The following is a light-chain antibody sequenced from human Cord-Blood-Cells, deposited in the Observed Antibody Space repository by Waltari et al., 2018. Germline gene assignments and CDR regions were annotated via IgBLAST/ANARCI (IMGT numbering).Light chain of an antibody. J-gene: IGKJ4*01. CDR2: DAS. Sequence: EIALTQSPATLSLSPGERATLSCSASQSVSSYLAWYQQKPGQAPRLLIYDASNRATGIPARFSGSGSGTDFTLTISSLEPEDFAVYYCQQRSNWPKLTFGGGTKVEIK. V-gene: IGKV3-11*01. CDR1: QSVSSY. CDR3: QQRSNWPKLT.